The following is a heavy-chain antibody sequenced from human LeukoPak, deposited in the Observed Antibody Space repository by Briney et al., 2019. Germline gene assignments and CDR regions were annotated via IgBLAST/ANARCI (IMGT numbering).Heavy chain of an antibody. Sequence: GGSLRLSCAASGFTFSNYGMHWVRQAPGKGLEWVAVIWYDGSNKYCSDSVKGRFTISRDNSKNTLYLQMNSLRVEDTAVYYCARDRYCSSTSCYGSSGLLDYWGQGTLVTVSS. CDR2: IWYDGSNK. CDR1: GFTFSNYG. V-gene: IGHV3-33*01. D-gene: IGHD2-2*01. J-gene: IGHJ4*02. CDR3: ARDRYCSSTSCYGSSGLLDY.